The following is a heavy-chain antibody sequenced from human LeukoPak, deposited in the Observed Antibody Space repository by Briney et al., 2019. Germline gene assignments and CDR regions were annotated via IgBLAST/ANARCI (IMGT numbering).Heavy chain of an antibody. J-gene: IGHJ4*02. V-gene: IGHV3-23*01. Sequence: PGGSLRLSCTASGFTFSSYAMSWVRQAPGKGLEWVSGISGSGGSTYYADSVKGRFTISRDNSKNTQYLQMNSLRAEDTAVYYCAKGPTNWSGYPVDYWGQGTLVTVSS. CDR2: ISGSGGST. D-gene: IGHD3-3*01. CDR1: GFTFSSYA. CDR3: AKGPTNWSGYPVDY.